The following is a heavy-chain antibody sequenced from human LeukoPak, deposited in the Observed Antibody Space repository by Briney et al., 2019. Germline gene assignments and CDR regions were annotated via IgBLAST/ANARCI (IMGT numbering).Heavy chain of an antibody. J-gene: IGHJ3*02. CDR3: ARPLNGYCSSSSASCYPGMRAFEI. CDR1: GFTFSNYN. D-gene: IGHD2-2*03. CDR2: INSNRDRT. V-gene: IGHV3-64*01. Sequence: PGGSLRLSCAGSGFTFSNYNMHWVRQAPGKGLEYVSAINSNRDRTYYANSVEGRFTISRDNTKSTLYLQMGSLRAEDMAVYYCARPLNGYCSSSSASCYPGMRAFEIWGQGTRVTVSS.